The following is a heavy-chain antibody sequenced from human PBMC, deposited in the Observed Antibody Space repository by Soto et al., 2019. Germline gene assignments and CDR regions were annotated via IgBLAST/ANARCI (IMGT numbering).Heavy chain of an antibody. CDR2: IRATGDSP. CDR1: GFTFTSYA. J-gene: IGHJ4*02. V-gene: IGHV3-23*01. D-gene: IGHD6-6*01. Sequence: GGSLRLSRAASGFTFTSYAMTWVRQAPGKGLEWVSGIRATGDSPYYADSVKGRFTISKDNSNNILYLQMNSLRAEDTAVYFCAKDFRYSSSTRGCFDYWGQGTLVTVS. CDR3: AKDFRYSSSTRGCFDY.